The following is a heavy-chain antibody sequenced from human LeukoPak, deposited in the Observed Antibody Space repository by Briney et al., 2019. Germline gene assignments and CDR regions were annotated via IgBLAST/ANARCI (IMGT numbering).Heavy chain of an antibody. J-gene: IGHJ5*02. CDR3: ARDPYSSSWENWFDP. CDR1: GFTFSSYW. Sequence: GGSLRLSCAASGFTFSSYWMHWVRQAPGKGLVWVSRINSDGSSTSYADSVKGRFTISRDNAKNTLYLQMNSLRAEDTAVYYCARDPYSSSWENWFDPWSQGTLVTVSS. CDR2: INSDGSST. V-gene: IGHV3-74*01. D-gene: IGHD6-13*01.